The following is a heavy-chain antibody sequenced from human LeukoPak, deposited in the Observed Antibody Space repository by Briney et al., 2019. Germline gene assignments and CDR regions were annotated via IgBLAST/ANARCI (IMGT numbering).Heavy chain of an antibody. Sequence: GGSLRLSYAASGFTFSSYWMSWVRQAPGKGLEWVANIKEDGSEKFHVGSVRGRFTISRDNAKNSLYLQMNSLRAEDTAVYYCAREIAVAGLTLKPFDYWGQGTLVTVSS. D-gene: IGHD6-19*01. CDR1: GFTFSSYW. V-gene: IGHV3-7*01. CDR3: AREIAVAGLTLKPFDY. CDR2: IKEDGSEK. J-gene: IGHJ4*02.